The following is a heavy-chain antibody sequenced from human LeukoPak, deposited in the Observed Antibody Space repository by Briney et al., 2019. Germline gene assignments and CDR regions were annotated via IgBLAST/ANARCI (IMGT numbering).Heavy chain of an antibody. CDR1: GGSFSGYY. V-gene: IGHV4-34*01. J-gene: IGHJ4*02. CDR2: INHSGST. Sequence: SETLSLTCAVYGGSFSGYYWSWIRQPPGKGLEWIGEINHSGSTNYNPSLKSRVTISVDTSKNQFSLKLSSVTAAETAVYYCARKGRWLQLRLLPLVGYFDYWGQGTLVTVSS. D-gene: IGHD5-24*01. CDR3: ARKGRWLQLRLLPLVGYFDY.